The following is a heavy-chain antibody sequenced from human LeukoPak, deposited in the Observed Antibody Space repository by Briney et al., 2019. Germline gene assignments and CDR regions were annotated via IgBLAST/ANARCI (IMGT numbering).Heavy chain of an antibody. D-gene: IGHD3-16*01. CDR2: IYYSGSN. V-gene: IGHV4-59*01. Sequence: PSETLSLTCTVSGGSISSYYWSWIRQPPGKGLEWIGYIYYSGSNNYNPSLKSRVTISVDTSKSQFSLKLSSVTAADTAVYYCARGGHGPYDYWGQGTLVTVSS. J-gene: IGHJ4*02. CDR3: ARGGHGPYDY. CDR1: GGSISSYY.